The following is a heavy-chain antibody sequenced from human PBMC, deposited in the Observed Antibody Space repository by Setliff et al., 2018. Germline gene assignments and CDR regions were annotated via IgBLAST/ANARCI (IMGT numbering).Heavy chain of an antibody. CDR3: ATQTAAYYFDY. Sequence: ASVKVSCKASGYTFTGPYMHWVRQAPGQGLEWMGWINPDTGYSKYARKFQGRVTLTRDTSLTTAYMELRSLTSDDTAVYYCATQTAAYYFDYWGQGALVTVSS. CDR1: GYTFTGPY. CDR2: INPDTGYS. J-gene: IGHJ4*02. V-gene: IGHV1-2*02. D-gene: IGHD6-13*01.